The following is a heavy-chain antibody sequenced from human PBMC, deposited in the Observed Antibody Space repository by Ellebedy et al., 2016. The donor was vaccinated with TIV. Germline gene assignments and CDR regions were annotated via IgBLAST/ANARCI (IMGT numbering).Heavy chain of an antibody. CDR3: TRLQVGATSSDY. D-gene: IGHD1-26*01. CDR2: ISTYTHNT. J-gene: IGHJ4*02. V-gene: IGHV1-18*01. CDR1: GYNFDSYG. Sequence: ASVKVSCKASGYNFDSYGISWVRQVPGQGLEWMGWISTYTHNTHFAQKFQGRLTMTTDASTSTAYMELTSLRSDDTAVYYCTRLQVGATSSDYWGQGTLVTVSS.